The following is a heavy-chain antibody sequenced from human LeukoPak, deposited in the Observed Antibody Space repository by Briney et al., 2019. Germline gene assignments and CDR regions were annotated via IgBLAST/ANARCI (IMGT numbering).Heavy chain of an antibody. CDR2: ISGRGRST. CDR1: GFTFSSYA. J-gene: IGHJ4*02. Sequence: PGGSLRLSCAASGFTFSSYAMSWVRQAPGKGLEWVSGISGRGRSTYYADSVKGRFTISRDNSKNTLYLQMNSLRAEDTAVYYCAAKNFYDFWSDYSGLDSWGQGTLVTVSS. V-gene: IGHV3-23*01. CDR3: AAKNFYDFWSDYSGLDS. D-gene: IGHD3-3*01.